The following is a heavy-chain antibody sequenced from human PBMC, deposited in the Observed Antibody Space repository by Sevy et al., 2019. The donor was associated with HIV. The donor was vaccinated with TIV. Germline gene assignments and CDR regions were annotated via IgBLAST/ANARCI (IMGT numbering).Heavy chain of an antibody. CDR1: GFTFSSYA. D-gene: IGHD3-16*01. CDR2: ISYDGSNK. Sequence: GGSLRLSCAASGFTFSSYAMHWVRQAPGKGLEWVAVISYDGSNKYYVDSVKGRFTISRDNSKNTLYLQMNSLRAEDTAVYYCARGRGTYYDYVQGYWGQGTLVTVSS. V-gene: IGHV3-30*04. CDR3: ARGRGTYYDYVQGY. J-gene: IGHJ4*02.